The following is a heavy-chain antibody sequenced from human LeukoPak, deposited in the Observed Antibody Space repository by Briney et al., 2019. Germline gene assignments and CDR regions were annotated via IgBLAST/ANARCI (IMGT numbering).Heavy chain of an antibody. CDR2: IYYSGST. Sequence: SETQSLTCTVSGGSISSYYWSWIRQPPGKGLEWIGYIYYSGSTNYNPSLKSRVTISVDTSKNQFSLKLSSVTAADTAVYYCARDLGTGSYFGWFDPWGQGTLVTVSS. CDR3: ARDLGTGSYFGWFDP. CDR1: GGSISSYY. D-gene: IGHD3-10*01. V-gene: IGHV4-59*01. J-gene: IGHJ5*02.